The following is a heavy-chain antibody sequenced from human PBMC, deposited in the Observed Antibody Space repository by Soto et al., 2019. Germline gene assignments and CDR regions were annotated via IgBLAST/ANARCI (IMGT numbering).Heavy chain of an antibody. Sequence: QVQLVQSGAEVKKPGASVKVSCKASGYTFTSYSISWVRQAPGQGLEWMGWISAYNGNTNYAQMLQGRVTMTTDTSTNTAYMELRRLRSADTAVYYCARDAPPADYWGRGTLVTVSS. CDR1: GYTFTSYS. J-gene: IGHJ4*02. CDR3: ARDAPPADY. CDR2: ISAYNGNT. V-gene: IGHV1-18*04.